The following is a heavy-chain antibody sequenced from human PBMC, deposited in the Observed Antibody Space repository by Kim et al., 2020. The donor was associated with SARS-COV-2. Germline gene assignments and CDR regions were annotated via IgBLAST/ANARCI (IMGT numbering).Heavy chain of an antibody. D-gene: IGHD3-3*01. CDR3: ARDLAWLLAHDY. J-gene: IGHJ4*02. V-gene: IGHV3-7*03. Sequence: CYVDSVKSRFTISREHAKDSLYLQMNSLRAEDTAVYYCARDLAWLLAHDYWGQGTLVTVSS.